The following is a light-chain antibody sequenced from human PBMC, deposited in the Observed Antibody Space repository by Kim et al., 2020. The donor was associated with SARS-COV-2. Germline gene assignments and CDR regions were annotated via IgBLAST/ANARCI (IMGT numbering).Light chain of an antibody. CDR1: QSISSY. V-gene: IGKV1-39*01. CDR2: AAS. J-gene: IGKJ2*03. CDR3: RQSYSTPPWG. Sequence: DIQMTQSPSSLSASVGDRVTITCRASQSISSYLNWYQQKPGKAPKLLIYAASSLQSGVPSRFSGSGSGTDFTLTISSLQPEDCATYYCRQSYSTPPWGFGQGTKLEI.